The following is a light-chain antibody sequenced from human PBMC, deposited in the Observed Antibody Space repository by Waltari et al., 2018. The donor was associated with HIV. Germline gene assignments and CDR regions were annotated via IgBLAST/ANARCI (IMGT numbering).Light chain of an antibody. CDR3: TSYTSGSVL. J-gene: IGLJ2*01. CDR1: TVDVGAFTF. V-gene: IGLV2-14*01. CDR2: EVH. Sequence: QSALTQPASVSGSPGQSITISCTGITVDVGAFTFVSWYQHHPGKAPKLIIYEVHNRPSGVSDRFSGSKSGNSASLTISGLQTADEADYYCTSYTSGSVLFGGGTNLTVL.